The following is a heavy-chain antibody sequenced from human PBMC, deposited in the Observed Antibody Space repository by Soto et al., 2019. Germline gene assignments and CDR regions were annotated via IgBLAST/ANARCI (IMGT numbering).Heavy chain of an antibody. V-gene: IGHV4-31*03. CDR1: GDSITSSKHY. Sequence: SETLSLTCTVSGDSITSSKHYWSWIRQHPGKGLEWIGYIYLSGFTYSTPSLKSRVNMSLDTSKNQFSLRLSSVTPADTALYYCAKLVAVAGTDDWFDPWGQGTLVTVSS. J-gene: IGHJ5*02. CDR2: IYLSGFT. D-gene: IGHD6-19*01. CDR3: AKLVAVAGTDDWFDP.